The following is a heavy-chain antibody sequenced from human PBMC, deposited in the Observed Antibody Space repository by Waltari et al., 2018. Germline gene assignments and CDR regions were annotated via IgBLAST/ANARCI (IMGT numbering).Heavy chain of an antibody. CDR1: GYTFTSYA. CDR3: ARDEGSSWFYFDY. CDR2: INAGNGKT. Sequence: QVQLVQSGAEVKKPGASVKVSCKASGYTFTSYAMHWVRQAPGQRLEWMGWINAGNGKTKYSQKFQGRVTITRDTSASTAYMELSSLRSEDTAVYYCARDEGSSWFYFDYWGQGTLVTVSS. D-gene: IGHD6-13*01. V-gene: IGHV1-3*01. J-gene: IGHJ4*02.